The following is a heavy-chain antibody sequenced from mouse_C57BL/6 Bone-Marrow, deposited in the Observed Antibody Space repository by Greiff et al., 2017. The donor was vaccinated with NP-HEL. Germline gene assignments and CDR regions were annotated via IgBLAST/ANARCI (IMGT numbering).Heavy chain of an antibody. Sequence: QVQLQQPGTELVKPGASVKLSCKASGYTFTSYWMHWVKQRPGQGLEWIGNINPSNGGPNYNEKFKSKATLTVDKSSSTAYMQLSSLTSEDSAVYYCARHYYDYGGEVWFAYWGQGTLVTVAA. CDR2: INPSNGGP. CDR1: GYTFTSYW. D-gene: IGHD2-4*01. V-gene: IGHV1-53*01. J-gene: IGHJ3*01. CDR3: ARHYYDYGGEVWFAY.